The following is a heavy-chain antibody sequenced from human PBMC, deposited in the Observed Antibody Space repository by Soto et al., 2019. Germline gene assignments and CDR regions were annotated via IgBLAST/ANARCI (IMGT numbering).Heavy chain of an antibody. CDR3: ARLLGWDPYGEVGGY. D-gene: IGHD4-17*01. Sequence: ASVKVSCKASGYTFTSYAMHWVRQAPGQRLEWMGWINAGNGNTKYSQKFQGRVTITRDTSASTAYMELSSLRSEDTAVYYCARLLGWDPYGEVGGYWGQGTLVTVSS. V-gene: IGHV1-3*01. CDR2: INAGNGNT. J-gene: IGHJ4*02. CDR1: GYTFTSYA.